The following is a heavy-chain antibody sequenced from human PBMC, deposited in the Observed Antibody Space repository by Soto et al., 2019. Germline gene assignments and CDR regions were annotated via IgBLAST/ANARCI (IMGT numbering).Heavy chain of an antibody. V-gene: IGHV1-18*01. J-gene: IGHJ4*02. CDR3: ARDHIIPAVGTLDY. Sequence: QVQLVQSGAEVKNPGASVKVSCKATGYTFSNYGISWVRQVPGQGLEWMGWISVYKGKTNYAQKFQGRVIMTTDTSTSTVYMELRTLRSDDTAVYYCARDHIIPAVGTLDYWGQGTLVIVSS. D-gene: IGHD6-13*01. CDR2: ISVYKGKT. CDR1: GYTFSNYG.